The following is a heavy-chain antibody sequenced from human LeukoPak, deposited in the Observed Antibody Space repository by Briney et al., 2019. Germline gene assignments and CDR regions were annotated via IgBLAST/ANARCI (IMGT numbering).Heavy chain of an antibody. V-gene: IGHV3-48*01. Sequence: GGSLRLSCAASGFTFSSYGMHWVRQAPRKGLGWVSYISSSGRTIYYADSVKGRFTISRDNAKNSMYLLMNSLKSEDTAVYYCAKVDDYGDYWGQGTLVTVSS. CDR2: ISSSGRTI. D-gene: IGHD5-24*01. CDR1: GFTFSSYG. CDR3: AKVDDYGDY. J-gene: IGHJ4*02.